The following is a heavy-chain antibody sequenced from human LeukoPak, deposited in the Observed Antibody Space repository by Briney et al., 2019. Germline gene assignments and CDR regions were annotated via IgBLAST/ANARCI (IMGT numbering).Heavy chain of an antibody. CDR2: INHSGST. J-gene: IGHJ4*02. CDR3: ARGLEATVLTAYFDY. V-gene: IGHV4-34*01. D-gene: IGHD4-23*01. CDR1: GGSFSGYY. Sequence: SETLSLTCAVSGGSFSGYYWSWIRQPPGKGLEWIGEINHSGSTNYNPSLKSRVSISVDTSKNQFSLKLSSVTAADTAVYYCARGLEATVLTAYFDYWGQGTLVTVSS.